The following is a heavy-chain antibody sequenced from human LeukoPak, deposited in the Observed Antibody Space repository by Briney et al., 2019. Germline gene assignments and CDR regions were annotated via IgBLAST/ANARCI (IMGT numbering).Heavy chain of an antibody. D-gene: IGHD5-18*01. CDR1: GFTVSNNY. CDR2: IYSGGAT. CDR3: AKDRAYTYGYSYYFDY. J-gene: IGHJ4*02. V-gene: IGHV3-53*01. Sequence: GGSLRLSCAASGFTVSNNYMSWVRQAPGQGLEWVSVIYSGGATFYADSVKGRFTISRDSSKNTLFLQMNSLRPEDTAVYYCAKDRAYTYGYSYYFDYWGQGTLVTVSS.